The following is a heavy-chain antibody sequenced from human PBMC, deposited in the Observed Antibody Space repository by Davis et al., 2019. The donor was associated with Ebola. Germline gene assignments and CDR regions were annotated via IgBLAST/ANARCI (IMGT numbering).Heavy chain of an antibody. CDR2: LNSDGSTT. CDR3: ARDEVGGYNY. Sequence: PGGFLRLSCAVSGFPFSNYWMHWVRQAPGKGLVWVSRLNSDGSTTRYADSVQGRFTISRDNAKNTLYLQMNDLRAEDTALYYCARDEVGGYNYWGQGTLVTVSS. V-gene: IGHV3-74*01. J-gene: IGHJ4*02. CDR1: GFPFSNYW. D-gene: IGHD1-26*01.